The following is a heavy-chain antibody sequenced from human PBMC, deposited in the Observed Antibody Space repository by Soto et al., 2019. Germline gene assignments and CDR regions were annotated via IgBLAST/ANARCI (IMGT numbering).Heavy chain of an antibody. CDR2: ISGSGGST. J-gene: IGHJ4*02. V-gene: IGHV3-23*01. CDR1: GFTFSSYA. D-gene: IGHD3-22*01. Sequence: EVQLLESGGGLVQPGGSLRLSCAASGFTFSSYAMSWVRQARGKGLEWVSAISGSGGSTYYADSVKGRFTISRDNSKNTLYLQMNSLRAEDTAVYYCAKFRDSSGYHDAFDYWGQGTLVTVSS. CDR3: AKFRDSSGYHDAFDY.